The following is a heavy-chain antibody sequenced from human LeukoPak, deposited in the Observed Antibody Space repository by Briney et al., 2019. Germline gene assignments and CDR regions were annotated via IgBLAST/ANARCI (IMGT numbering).Heavy chain of an antibody. V-gene: IGHV3-21*01. CDR2: ISSSSSYI. CDR3: ARDGTAYYDFWSGYYYYMDV. D-gene: IGHD3-3*01. Sequence: GGSLRLSYAASGFTFSSYSMNWVRQAPGKGLEWVSSISSSSSYIYYADSVKGRFTISRDNAKNSLYLQMNSLRAEDTAVYYCARDGTAYYDFWSGYYYYMDVWGKGTTVTVSS. CDR1: GFTFSSYS. J-gene: IGHJ6*03.